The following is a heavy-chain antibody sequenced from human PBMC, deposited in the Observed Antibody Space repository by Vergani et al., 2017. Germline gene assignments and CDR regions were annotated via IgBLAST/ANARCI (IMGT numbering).Heavy chain of an antibody. CDR1: GFPFSSYG. V-gene: IGHV3-30*02. Sequence: QVQLVESGGGVVQPGGSLRLSCAASGFPFSSYGMHWVRQAPGKGLEWVAFIRYDGSNKYYADSVKGRFTISRDNSKTTLYLQMNSLRAEDTAVYYCAKNFVVRGVIMNYYYYYGMDVWGQGTTVTVSS. CDR3: AKNFVVRGVIMNYYYYYGMDV. CDR2: IRYDGSNK. D-gene: IGHD3-10*01. J-gene: IGHJ6*02.